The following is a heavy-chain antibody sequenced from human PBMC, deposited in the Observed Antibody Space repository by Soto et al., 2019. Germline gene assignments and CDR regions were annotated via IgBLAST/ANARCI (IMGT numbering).Heavy chain of an antibody. D-gene: IGHD5-18*01. J-gene: IGHJ4*02. CDR1: GYTFTSYA. CDR3: ARGPGYSYGYN. V-gene: IGHV1-3*01. CDR2: INACNGNT. Sequence: VQLVQSGAEVKKPGASVKVSCKASGYTFTSYAMHWVRQAPGQRLEWMGWINACNGNTKYSQKFQGRVTITRDTSASTAYMELSSLRSEDTAVYYCARGPGYSYGYNWGQGTLVTVSS.